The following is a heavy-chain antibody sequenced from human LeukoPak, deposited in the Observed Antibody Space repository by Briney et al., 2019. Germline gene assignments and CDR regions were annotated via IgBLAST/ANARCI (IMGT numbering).Heavy chain of an antibody. J-gene: IGHJ4*02. Sequence: GASVKVSCKASGYTFTSYAMNWVRQAPGQGLEWMGWINTNTGNPTYAQGFTGRFVFSLDTSVSTAYLQISSLKAEDTAVYYCAREFRMGELSLPDYWGQGTLVTVSS. V-gene: IGHV7-4-1*02. CDR2: INTNTGNP. CDR3: AREFRMGELSLPDY. D-gene: IGHD3-16*02. CDR1: GYTFTSYA.